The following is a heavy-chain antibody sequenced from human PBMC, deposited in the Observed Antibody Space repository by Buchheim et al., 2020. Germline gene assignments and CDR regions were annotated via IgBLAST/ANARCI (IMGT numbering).Heavy chain of an antibody. CDR1: GFTFSSYW. Sequence: EVQLVESGGGLVQPGGCLRPSCAASGFTFSSYWMSWVRQAPGKGLEWVANIKQDGSEKYYVDSVKGRFTISRDNAKNSLYLQMNSLGDEDTAVYYCAIAARPYYYGMEVWGQGTT. CDR2: IKQDGSEK. CDR3: AIAARPYYYGMEV. D-gene: IGHD6-6*01. V-gene: IGHV3-7*01. J-gene: IGHJ6*02.